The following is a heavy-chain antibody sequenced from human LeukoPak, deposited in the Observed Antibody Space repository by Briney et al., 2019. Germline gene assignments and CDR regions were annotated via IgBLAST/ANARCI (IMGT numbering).Heavy chain of an antibody. J-gene: IGHJ5*02. CDR1: GFTFSSYA. CDR3: AKDPIVVVTATYFDP. D-gene: IGHD2-21*02. CDR2: ISGSGGST. V-gene: IGHV3-23*01. Sequence: GGSLRLSCAASGFTFSSYAMSWVRQAPGKGLEWVSAISGSGGSTYYADSVKGRFTISRDNSKNTLYLQMNSLGAEDTAVYYCAKDPIVVVTATYFDPWGQGTLVTVSS.